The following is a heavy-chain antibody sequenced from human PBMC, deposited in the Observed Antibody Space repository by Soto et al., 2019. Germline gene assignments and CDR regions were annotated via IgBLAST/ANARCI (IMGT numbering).Heavy chain of an antibody. CDR2: IYFSGST. V-gene: IGHV4-30-4*01. J-gene: IGHJ5*02. CDR3: ARVRVQAANQNWFDP. D-gene: IGHD2-15*01. CDR1: GGSISSGNFY. Sequence: SETLSLTCTVSGGSISSGNFYWSWIRQPPGKGLEWIGYIYFSGSTSYSPSLKSRLTISVDTSKNQFSLKLSSVTAADTAVYYCARVRVQAANQNWFDPWGQGTLVTV.